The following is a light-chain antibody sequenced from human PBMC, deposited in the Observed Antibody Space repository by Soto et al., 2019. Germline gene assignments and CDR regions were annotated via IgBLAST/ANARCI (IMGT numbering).Light chain of an antibody. J-gene: IGKJ4*01. V-gene: IGKV3-20*01. CDR1: QSVSSSS. CDR3: QQYVSSPLT. Sequence: EIVLTQCPGTLSLSPGERATLSCRASQSVSSSSLAWYQQKPGQAPRLLIYDTSSRATGIPDRFSGSGSGTDFTLTISRLEPEDFAVYYCQQYVSSPLTFGGGTKVDIK. CDR2: DTS.